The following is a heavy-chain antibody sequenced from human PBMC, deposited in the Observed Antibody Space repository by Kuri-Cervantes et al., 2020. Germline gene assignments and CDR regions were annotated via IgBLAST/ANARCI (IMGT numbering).Heavy chain of an antibody. CDR2: IIPIFGTA. CDR3: ASSVLITASDAFDI. CDR1: GYTFTGYY. Sequence: SVKVSCKASGYTFTGYYMHWVRQAPGQGLEWMGWIIPIFGTANYAQKFQGRVTITTDESTSTAYMELSSLRSEDTAVYYCASSVLITASDAFDIWGQGTLVTVSS. V-gene: IGHV1-69*05. D-gene: IGHD1-20*01. J-gene: IGHJ3*02.